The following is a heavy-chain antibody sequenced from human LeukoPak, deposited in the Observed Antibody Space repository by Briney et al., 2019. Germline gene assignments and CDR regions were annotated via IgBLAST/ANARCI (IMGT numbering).Heavy chain of an antibody. CDR2: IYYSGST. Sequence: KPSETLSLTCSVSGGSIGSSSYYWGWIRQPPGKGLEWIGSIYYSGSTYYNPSLKGRLTIAADTSKNQFSLRLSSVTVADTAVYYCARTAGYCSGGTCVDSWGQGTLITVSS. CDR1: GGSIGSSSYY. D-gene: IGHD2-15*01. V-gene: IGHV4-39*01. J-gene: IGHJ4*02. CDR3: ARTAGYCSGGTCVDS.